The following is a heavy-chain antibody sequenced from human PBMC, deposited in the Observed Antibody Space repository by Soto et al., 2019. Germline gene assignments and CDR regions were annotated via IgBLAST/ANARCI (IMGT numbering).Heavy chain of an antibody. CDR2: ISPYNGNT. V-gene: IGHV1-18*01. Sequence: QVQLMRSGAEVKKPGASVRVSCKASGYNLTSYGISWVRQAPGQGLEWMGWISPYNGNTNYAQKFQGRVTVTTDTSTSTAYMDLRSLRSDDTAVYYCAREWEYSGFDDDYYHYGMDVWGQGTTVTVSS. CDR1: GYNLTSYG. D-gene: IGHD5-12*01. J-gene: IGHJ6*02. CDR3: AREWEYSGFDDDYYHYGMDV.